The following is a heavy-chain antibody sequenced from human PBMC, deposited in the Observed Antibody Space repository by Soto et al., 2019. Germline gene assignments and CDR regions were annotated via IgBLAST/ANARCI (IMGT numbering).Heavy chain of an antibody. CDR1: GYTFISYG. J-gene: IGHJ3*02. CDR3: ARDKTKWLTGAFDI. D-gene: IGHD5-12*01. Sequence: HVQLVQSGAEVKKPGASLKVSCKASGYTFISYGVTWVRQAPGQGLEWLGWVSPYNGNTNYAQKFQGRITMSTDTSTSTIYMNLRSLRTDDTAVYYCARDKTKWLTGAFDIWGQGTMVVVSS. V-gene: IGHV1-18*01. CDR2: VSPYNGNT.